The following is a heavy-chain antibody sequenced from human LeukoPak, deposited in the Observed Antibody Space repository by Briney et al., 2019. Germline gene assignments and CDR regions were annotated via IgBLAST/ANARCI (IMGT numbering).Heavy chain of an antibody. V-gene: IGHV4-38-2*01. CDR3: AGAYCSGNTCYYFDY. D-gene: IGHD2-15*01. CDR2: IYRSGST. CDR1: GYSISNGYY. Sequence: SETLSLTCAVSGYSISNGYYWGWIRQPPGKGLECIGSIYRSGSTYYNPSLKSRVTISVDTSKNQFSLKLNSVTAADTAVYYCAGAYCSGNTCYYFDYWGQGTLVTVSS. J-gene: IGHJ4*02.